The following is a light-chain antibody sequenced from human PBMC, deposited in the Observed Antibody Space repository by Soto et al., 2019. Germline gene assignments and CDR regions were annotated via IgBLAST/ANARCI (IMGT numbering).Light chain of an antibody. J-gene: IGKJ5*01. CDR2: GAS. V-gene: IGKV1-16*02. CDR3: QQYYDYPIT. CDR1: QGIYND. Sequence: DIQMTQSPSSLSASVGDRVTITCRASQGIYNDLSWFQQKPGTAPKSLIYGASRLHSGVPSKLSGSGSGXEFTLTISSLQPEDFASYYCQQYYDYPITFGQGTRLEIE.